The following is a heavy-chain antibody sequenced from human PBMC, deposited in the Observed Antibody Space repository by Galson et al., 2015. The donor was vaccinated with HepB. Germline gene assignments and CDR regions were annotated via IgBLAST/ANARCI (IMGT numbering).Heavy chain of an antibody. J-gene: IGHJ6*02. CDR1: GFTFSNYG. V-gene: IGHV3-30*04. D-gene: IGHD3-10*01. Sequence: SLRLSCAASGFTFSNYGFHWIRQPPGKGLEWVAVISSDGTTKNYADSVKGRFTISRDNSESTLSLEMNSLRSDDRAVNYCARIGEGYDHMGVYFNNGMDVGGQGTTVPVAS. CDR2: ISSDGTTK. CDR3: ARIGEGYDHMGVYFNNGMDV.